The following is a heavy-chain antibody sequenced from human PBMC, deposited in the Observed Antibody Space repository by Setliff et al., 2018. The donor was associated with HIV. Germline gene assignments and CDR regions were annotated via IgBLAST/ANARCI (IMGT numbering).Heavy chain of an antibody. V-gene: IGHV1-18*01. Sequence: GASVKVSCKASGYSFTSYGFTWVRQAPGLGLEWMGWISAHNGHTDYAQKFQDRVTTSTDTSTTTAFMELRSLISDDTAVYYCARGVPADGYAFDIWGQGTLVTVSS. CDR2: ISAHNGHT. D-gene: IGHD6-13*01. J-gene: IGHJ3*02. CDR3: ARGVPADGYAFDI. CDR1: GYSFTSYG.